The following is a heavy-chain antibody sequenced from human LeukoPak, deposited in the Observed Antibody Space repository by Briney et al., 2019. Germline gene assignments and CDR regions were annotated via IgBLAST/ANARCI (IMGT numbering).Heavy chain of an antibody. J-gene: IGHJ4*02. D-gene: IGHD2-21*02. V-gene: IGHV4-39*02. Sequence: SETLSLTCTVSGGSISSSSYYWGWIRQPPGKGLEWIGSIYYSGSTYYNPSLKSRVTISVDTSKNQFSLKLSSVTAADTAVYYCARDRGDCPDYWGQGTLVTVSS. CDR2: IYYSGST. CDR3: ARDRGDCPDY. CDR1: GGSISSSSYY.